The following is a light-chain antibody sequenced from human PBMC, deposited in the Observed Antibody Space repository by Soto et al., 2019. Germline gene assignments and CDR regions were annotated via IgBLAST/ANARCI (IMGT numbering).Light chain of an antibody. J-gene: IGKJ1*01. CDR2: DAS. Sequence: GSVGDRVTITCRASQSISSWLAWYQQKPGKAPKLLIYDASSLESGVPSRFSGSGSGTEFTLTISSLQPDDFATYYCQQYNSYSWTFGQGTKVDIK. V-gene: IGKV1-5*01. CDR3: QQYNSYSWT. CDR1: QSISSW.